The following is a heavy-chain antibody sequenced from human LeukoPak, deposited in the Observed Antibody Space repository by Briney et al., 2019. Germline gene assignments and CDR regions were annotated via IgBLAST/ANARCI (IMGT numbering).Heavy chain of an antibody. V-gene: IGHV3-53*01. J-gene: IGHJ4*02. CDR2: IYSRGAT. Sequence: GGSLRLSCAASGFSVSNNYMSWVRQAPGRGLEGVSVIYSRGATYYADSVKGRFTISRDNSKNTLYLQMNSLRVEDTAVYYCAARNYWGQGTLVTVSS. CDR1: GFSVSNNY. D-gene: IGHD1-14*01. CDR3: AARNY.